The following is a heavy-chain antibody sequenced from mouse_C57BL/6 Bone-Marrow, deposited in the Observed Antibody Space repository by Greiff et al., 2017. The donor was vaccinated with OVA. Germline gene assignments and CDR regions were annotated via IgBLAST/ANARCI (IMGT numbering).Heavy chain of an antibody. J-gene: IGHJ2*01. CDR3: AGAVANWDRKDY. Sequence: VQLQQSGAELVRPGTSVKVSCKASGYAFTNYLIEWVKQRPGQGLEWIGVINPGSGGTNYNEKFKGKATLTADKSSSTAYMQLSSLTSEDSGVYFRAGAVANWDRKDYWGQGTTLTVSS. D-gene: IGHD4-1*01. V-gene: IGHV1-54*01. CDR2: INPGSGGT. CDR1: GYAFTNYL.